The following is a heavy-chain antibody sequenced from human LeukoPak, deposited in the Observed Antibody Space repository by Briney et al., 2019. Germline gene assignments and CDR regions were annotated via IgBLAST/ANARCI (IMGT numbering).Heavy chain of an antibody. J-gene: IGHJ4*02. Sequence: PGGSLRLSCAASGFTFSNYWMSWVRQAPGRGLEWVANIKQDASVKYYVDSVKGRFTISRENAKNSVYLQMNSLRAEDTALYYCARIGYSSSSFDYWGQGTLVTVSS. CDR3: ARIGYSSSSFDY. V-gene: IGHV3-7*01. CDR1: GFTFSNYW. D-gene: IGHD6-6*01. CDR2: IKQDASVK.